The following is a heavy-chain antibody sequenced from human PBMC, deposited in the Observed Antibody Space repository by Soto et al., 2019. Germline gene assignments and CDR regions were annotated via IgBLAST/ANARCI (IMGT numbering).Heavy chain of an antibody. J-gene: IGHJ5*02. CDR3: ARSDYASGSDFDH. CDR1: GFGFSTYS. V-gene: IGHV3-21*01. CDR2: ISSGSTIYM. D-gene: IGHD3-10*01. Sequence: GGSLRLSCAASGFGFSTYSMNWVRQAPGKGLEWVSYISSGSTIYMYYADSVKGRFTISRDNAKNSLYLQMNDLRAEDTAVYYCARSDYASGSDFDHWGQGILVTVSS.